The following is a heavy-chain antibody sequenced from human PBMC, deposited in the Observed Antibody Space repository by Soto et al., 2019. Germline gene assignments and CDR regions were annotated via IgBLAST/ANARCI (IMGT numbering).Heavy chain of an antibody. V-gene: IGHV3-30*18. CDR3: AKQQLAFDI. J-gene: IGHJ3*02. CDR1: GFTFSSYG. D-gene: IGHD6-13*01. Sequence: QVQLVESGGGVVQPGRSLRLSCAASGFTFSSYGMHWVRQAPGKGLEWVAVISYDGSNKYYADSVKGRFTISRDNSKNTLYLQMNSLRAEHTAVYYCAKQQLAFDIWGQGTMVTVSS. CDR2: ISYDGSNK.